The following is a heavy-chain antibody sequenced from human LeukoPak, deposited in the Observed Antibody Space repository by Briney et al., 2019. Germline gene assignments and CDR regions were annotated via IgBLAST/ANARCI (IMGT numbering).Heavy chain of an antibody. Sequence: GRSLRLSCAASGFTFSSYAMHWVRQAPGKGLEWVAVISYDGSNKYYADSVKGRFTISRDNSKNTLYLQMNSLSAEDTAVYYCARELIKKYYYGMDVWGQGTTATVSS. CDR3: ARELIKKYYYGMDV. V-gene: IGHV3-30-3*01. CDR2: ISYDGSNK. CDR1: GFTFSSYA. J-gene: IGHJ6*02.